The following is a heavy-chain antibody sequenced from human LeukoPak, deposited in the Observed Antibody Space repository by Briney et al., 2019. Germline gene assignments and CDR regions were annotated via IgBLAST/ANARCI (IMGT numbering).Heavy chain of an antibody. V-gene: IGHV3-30*02. CDR1: GFTFSSYG. CDR2: IRYDGSKK. J-gene: IGHJ4*02. D-gene: IGHD2-21*02. CDR3: AKDCRAYCGADCYSYFDY. Sequence: GGSLRLSCTASGFTFSSYGMHCVRQAPGKGLEWVAFIRYDGSKKYADSVKGRFTISRDNSKNTLYLQMNSLRAEDTAVYYCAKDCRAYCGADCYSYFDYWGQGTLVTVSS.